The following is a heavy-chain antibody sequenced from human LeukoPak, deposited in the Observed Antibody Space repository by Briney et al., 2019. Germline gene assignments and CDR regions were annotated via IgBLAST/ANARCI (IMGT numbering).Heavy chain of an antibody. Sequence: PGGSLRLSCAASGFTFSSYEMNWVRQAPGKGLEWVSYISSSGSTIYYADSVKGRFTISRDNAKNSLYLQMNSLRAEDTAVYYCAAALAIAVGGTTPGDYWGQGTLVTVSS. J-gene: IGHJ4*02. D-gene: IGHD6-19*01. CDR2: ISSSGSTI. CDR3: AAALAIAVGGTTPGDY. CDR1: GFTFSSYE. V-gene: IGHV3-48*03.